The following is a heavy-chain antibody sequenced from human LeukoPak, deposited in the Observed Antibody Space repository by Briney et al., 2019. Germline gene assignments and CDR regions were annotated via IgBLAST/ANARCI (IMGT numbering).Heavy chain of an antibody. CDR1: GFTFSNYW. Sequence: GGSLRLSCAASGFTFSNYWINWVRQTPGKGLEWVAHMNQDGSAKYYADSVKGRFTISRDNAKNSLYLQMNSLSGEDTAIYYCAKDIAASGLPRIFDFWGQGTLVTVSS. CDR2: MNQDGSAK. CDR3: AKDIAASGLPRIFDF. J-gene: IGHJ4*02. V-gene: IGHV3-7*03. D-gene: IGHD6-13*01.